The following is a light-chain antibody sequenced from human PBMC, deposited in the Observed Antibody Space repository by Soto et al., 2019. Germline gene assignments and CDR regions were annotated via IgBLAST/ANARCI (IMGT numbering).Light chain of an antibody. J-gene: IGLJ2*01. CDR2: DND. V-gene: IGLV1-51*01. CDR1: SSNIGNNY. CDR3: GTWDSSLSAVV. Sequence: QSVLTQPPSVSAAPGQKVTISCSGSSSNIGNNYVSWYQQLPATAPKLLIYDNDKRPSGIRDRFSGSKSGTSATLGITGRQTGDEADYYCGTWDSSLSAVVFGGGTKVTVL.